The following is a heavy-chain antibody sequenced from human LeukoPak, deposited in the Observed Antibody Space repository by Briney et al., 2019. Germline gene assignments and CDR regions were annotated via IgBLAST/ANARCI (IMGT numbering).Heavy chain of an antibody. CDR1: GGSISSYY. J-gene: IGHJ3*02. V-gene: IGHV4-4*07. Sequence: PSETLSLTCTVSGGSISSYYWSWIRQPAGKGLEWIGRIYTSGSTNYNPSLKSRVTMSVDTSKNQFSLKLSSVTAADTAVYYCARDVVSIFGVVHAFDIWGQGTMVTVSS. D-gene: IGHD3-3*01. CDR3: ARDVVSIFGVVHAFDI. CDR2: IYTSGST.